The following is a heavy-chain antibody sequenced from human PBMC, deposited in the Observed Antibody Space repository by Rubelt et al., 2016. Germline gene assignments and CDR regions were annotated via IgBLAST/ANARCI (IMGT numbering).Heavy chain of an antibody. CDR2: IYHSGAT. J-gene: IGHJ5*02. V-gene: IGHV4-38-2*02. CDR3: ARDIYGSRGGFDP. Sequence: QVQLQESGPGLVKPSETLSLTCSVSGYFISSGYYWGWIRQPPGKGLEWIGSIYHSGATYYNPSLKSRVTMSVDTSENQFSLELSAVTVADTAVYDCARDIYGSRGGFDPWGQGTLVTVSS. CDR1: GYFISSGYY. D-gene: IGHD3-10*01.